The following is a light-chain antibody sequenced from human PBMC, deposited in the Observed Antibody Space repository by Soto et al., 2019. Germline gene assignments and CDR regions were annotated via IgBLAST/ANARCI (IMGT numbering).Light chain of an antibody. V-gene: IGKV2-28*01. CDR2: LGS. J-gene: IGKJ2*01. CDR1: GDLQRSHGYSY. CDR3: MQVQQTPYT. Sequence: DIVMIQSPLSLPVIPGEPASISCRSSGDLQRSHGYSYLDWYLQKPGQSPQLLICLGSNRASGVPDRFSGSGSGTDSTLKISRVEAEDVGVYYYMQVQQTPYTFGQGTRLEIK.